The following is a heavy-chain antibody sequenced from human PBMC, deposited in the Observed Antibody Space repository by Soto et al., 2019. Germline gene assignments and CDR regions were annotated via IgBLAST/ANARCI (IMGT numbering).Heavy chain of an antibody. CDR3: ARRSKIVVVPAAISYYYYYMAV. V-gene: IGHV4-59*01. Sequence: QVQLQESGPGLVKPSETLSLTCTVSGGSISSYYWSWIRQPPGKGLEWIGYIYYSGSTNYNPSLKSRVTISVDTSKNQFSLKLSSVTAADTAVYYCARRSKIVVVPAAISYYYYYMAVWGKGTTVTVSS. CDR2: IYYSGST. CDR1: GGSISSYY. D-gene: IGHD2-2*01. J-gene: IGHJ6*03.